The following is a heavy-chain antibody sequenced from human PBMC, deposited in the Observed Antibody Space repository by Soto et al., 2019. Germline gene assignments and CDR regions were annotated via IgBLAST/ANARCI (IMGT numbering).Heavy chain of an antibody. D-gene: IGHD3-3*01. CDR2: INPSGGYT. J-gene: IGHJ6*02. Sequence: ASVKVSCKASGYTFTSYYMNWVRQAPGQGLEWLGIINPSGGYTTYAQRFLGRVTMTSDTSTSTVHMELGSLTSEDTAVYYCARASLRFLEWLNYYGMDVWGQGTTVTVSS. CDR1: GYTFTSYY. CDR3: ARASLRFLEWLNYYGMDV. V-gene: IGHV1-46*01.